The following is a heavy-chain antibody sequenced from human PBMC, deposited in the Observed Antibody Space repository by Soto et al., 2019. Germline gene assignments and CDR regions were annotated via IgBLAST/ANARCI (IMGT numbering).Heavy chain of an antibody. CDR2: INHSITT. V-gene: IGHV4-34*01. Sequence: ASETLSLTCAVYGGSFSGYSWTWIRQPPGRGLEWIGEINHSITTNYNPSLKSRVTISVDTSKNQFSLKLSSVTAADTAVYYCARRKPGVSETYYNSLFDPWGQGTLVTVYS. D-gene: IGHD3-10*01. J-gene: IGHJ5*02. CDR1: GGSFSGYS. CDR3: ARRKPGVSETYYNSLFDP.